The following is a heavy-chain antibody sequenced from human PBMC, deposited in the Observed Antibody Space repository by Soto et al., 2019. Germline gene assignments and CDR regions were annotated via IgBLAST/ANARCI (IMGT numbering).Heavy chain of an antibody. CDR1: GYNFITDW. J-gene: IGHJ6*02. CDR2: IDPTDSYT. D-gene: IGHD3-16*01. CDR3: ARLSRASFALDV. V-gene: IGHV5-10-1*01. Sequence: GESLKISCKGFGYNFITDWISWVRQMPGKGLEWMGRIDPTDSYTKYSPSFEGHVTISADKSISTAYLQWSSLKASDRAVYYCARLSRASFALDVWGQGTTVTVSS.